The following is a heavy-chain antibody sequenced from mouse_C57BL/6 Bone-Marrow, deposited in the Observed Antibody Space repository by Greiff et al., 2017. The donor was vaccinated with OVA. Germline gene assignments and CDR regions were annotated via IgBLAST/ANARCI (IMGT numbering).Heavy chain of an antibody. CDR1: GYAFSSYW. Sequence: VQLQQSGAELVKPGASVKISCKASGYAFSSYWMNWVKQRPGKGLEWIGQIYPGDGDTNYNGKFKGKATLTADKSSSTAYMQLSSLTSEDSAVYFCARRSWYYAMDYWGQGTSVTVSS. CDR3: ARRSWYYAMDY. CDR2: IYPGDGDT. J-gene: IGHJ4*01. V-gene: IGHV1-80*01.